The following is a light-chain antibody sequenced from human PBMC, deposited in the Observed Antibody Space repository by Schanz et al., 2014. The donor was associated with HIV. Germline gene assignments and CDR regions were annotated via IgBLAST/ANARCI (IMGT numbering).Light chain of an antibody. CDR2: GAS. V-gene: IGKV3-15*01. CDR3: QQYGNSPRT. Sequence: EIVMTQSPATLAVSPGERATLSCRASQSISSNLAWSQQKPGQAPRFLIYGASTRGTGVPARFSGNGSGTDFTLTISSVEPEDFAVYYCQQYGNSPRTFGQGTKLEIK. CDR1: QSISSN. J-gene: IGKJ2*02.